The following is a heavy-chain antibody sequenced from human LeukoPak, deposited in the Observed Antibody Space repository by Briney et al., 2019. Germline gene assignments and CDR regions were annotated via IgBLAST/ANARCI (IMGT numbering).Heavy chain of an antibody. CDR1: GGSFSGYY. Sequence: SETLSLTCAVYGGSFSGYYWSWIRQPPGKGLEWIGEINHSGSTNYNPSLKSRVTISVDTSKNQSSLKLSSVTAADTAVYYCAPRNYDILTGYSSYGMDVWGKGTTVTVSS. V-gene: IGHV4-34*01. CDR3: APRNYDILTGYSSYGMDV. D-gene: IGHD3-9*01. CDR2: INHSGST. J-gene: IGHJ6*04.